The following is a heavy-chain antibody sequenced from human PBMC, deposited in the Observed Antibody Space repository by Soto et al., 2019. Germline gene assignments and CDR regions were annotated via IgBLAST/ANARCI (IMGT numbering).Heavy chain of an antibody. V-gene: IGHV3-23*01. CDR2: ISGSGGST. CDR3: AKDVFSSGSQLFDY. CDR1: GFTFSSYA. J-gene: IGHJ4*02. D-gene: IGHD6-19*01. Sequence: LRLSCAASGFTFSSYAMSWVRQAPGKGLEWVSAISGSGGSTYYADSVKGRFTISRDNSKNTLYLQMNSLRAEDTAVYYCAKDVFSSGSQLFDYWGQGTLVTVSS.